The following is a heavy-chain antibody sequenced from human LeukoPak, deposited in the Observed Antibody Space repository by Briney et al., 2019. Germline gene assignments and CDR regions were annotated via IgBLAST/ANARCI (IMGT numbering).Heavy chain of an antibody. Sequence: SQTLSLTCTVSGGSISSGGYYWSWIRQPPGKGLEWIGYIYHSRSTYYNPSLKSRVTISVDRSKNQFSLKLSSVTAADTAVYYCARENYGDYVYNWFDPWGQGTLVTVSS. CDR3: ARENYGDYVYNWFDP. J-gene: IGHJ5*02. CDR2: IYHSRST. CDR1: GGSISSGGYY. D-gene: IGHD4-17*01. V-gene: IGHV4-30-2*01.